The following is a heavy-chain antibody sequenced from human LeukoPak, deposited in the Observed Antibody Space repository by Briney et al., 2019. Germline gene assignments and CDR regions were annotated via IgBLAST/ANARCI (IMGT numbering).Heavy chain of an antibody. Sequence: GESLKISCKVSGYSFPSYWIGWVRQMPGKGLEWMGIIYPGDSDTRYSPSFQGQVTISADKSISTAYLQWSSLKASDTAMYYCVRLDAGGTYYDFWSGYSKTDNWFDPWGQGTLVTVSS. D-gene: IGHD3-3*01. J-gene: IGHJ5*02. V-gene: IGHV5-51*01. CDR2: IYPGDSDT. CDR3: VRLDAGGTYYDFWSGYSKTDNWFDP. CDR1: GYSFPSYW.